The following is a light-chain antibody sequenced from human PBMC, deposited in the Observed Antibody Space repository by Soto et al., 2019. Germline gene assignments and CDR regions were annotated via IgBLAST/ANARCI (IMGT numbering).Light chain of an antibody. V-gene: IGLV2-8*02. CDR3: SCYAGINYVI. CDR2: EVT. Sequence: QSALTQPPSASRSPGQSVTISCTGTSSDVGGYDYVSWYQQQSGKAPKLIIYEVTKRPSGVPDRFSGSKSGNTASLTVSGLQAEDEADYYCSCYAGINYVIFGAGTKLTVL. CDR1: SSDVGGYDY. J-gene: IGLJ2*01.